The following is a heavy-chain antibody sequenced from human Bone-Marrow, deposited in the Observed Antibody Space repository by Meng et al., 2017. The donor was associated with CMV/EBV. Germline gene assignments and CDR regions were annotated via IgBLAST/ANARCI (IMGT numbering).Heavy chain of an antibody. V-gene: IGHV3-7*01. CDR3: ARDRQLRRLRPSSADV. J-gene: IGHJ6*02. CDR1: GFTFSSYG. Sequence: GGSLRLSCAASGFTFSSYGMHWVRQAPGKGLEWVANIKQDGSEKYYVDSVKGRFTISRDNAKNSLYLQMNSLRAEDTAVYYCARDRQLRRLRPSSADVWGQGTTVTVSS. D-gene: IGHD3-3*01. CDR2: IKQDGSEK.